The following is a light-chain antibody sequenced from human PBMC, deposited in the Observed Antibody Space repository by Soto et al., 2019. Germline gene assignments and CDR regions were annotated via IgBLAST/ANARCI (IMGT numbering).Light chain of an antibody. V-gene: IGKV3-15*01. Sequence: EIVMTQSPATLPVSPGESATLSCRASQSIASNLAWYQQKPGQAPRLLIHSASARATGIPPRFSGCGSGTEFTLTISSLQSEDFAVYYCQQHNHWPSFGQGTNLEIK. CDR2: SAS. J-gene: IGKJ2*01. CDR1: QSIASN. CDR3: QQHNHWPS.